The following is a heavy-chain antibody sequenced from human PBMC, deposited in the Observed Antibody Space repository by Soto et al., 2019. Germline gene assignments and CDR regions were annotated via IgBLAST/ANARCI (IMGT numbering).Heavy chain of an antibody. Sequence: GGSLRLSCAASGFTFSSYAMSWVRQAPGKGLEWVSAISGSGGSTYYADSVKGRFTISRDNSKNTLYLQMNSLRAEDTAVYYCAKVGNGDYYYYGMDVWGQGTTVTVSS. D-gene: IGHD4-17*01. J-gene: IGHJ6*02. CDR3: AKVGNGDYYYYGMDV. V-gene: IGHV3-23*01. CDR2: ISGSGGST. CDR1: GFTFSSYA.